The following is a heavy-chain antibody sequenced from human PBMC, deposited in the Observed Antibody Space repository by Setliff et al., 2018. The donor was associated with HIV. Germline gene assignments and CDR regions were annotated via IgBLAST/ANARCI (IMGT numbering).Heavy chain of an antibody. CDR2: IKSKTDGGTT. Sequence: GESLKISCAASGFTFSNAWMSWVRQAPGKGLEWVGRIKSKTDGGTTDYAAPVKGRFTISRDDSKNMLYLQMNSLKTEDTAVYYCTTLLHYYDSSGDPTDYWGQGTLVTVSS. V-gene: IGHV3-15*01. CDR3: TTLLHYYDSSGDPTDY. J-gene: IGHJ4*02. CDR1: GFTFSNAW. D-gene: IGHD3-22*01.